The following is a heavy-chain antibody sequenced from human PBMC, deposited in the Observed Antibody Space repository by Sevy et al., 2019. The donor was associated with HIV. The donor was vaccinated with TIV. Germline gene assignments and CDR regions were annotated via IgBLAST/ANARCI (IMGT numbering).Heavy chain of an antibody. V-gene: IGHV3-9*01. D-gene: IGHD2-2*01. CDR2: ISWNSGSI. CDR1: GFTFDDYA. J-gene: IGHJ6*02. Sequence: GGSLRLSCAASGFTFDDYAMHWVRQAPGKGLEWVSGISWNSGSIGYAAPLKGRFTISRDNSKNSLYLQMNSLRAEDTALYSCAKAMIVVVPAAMRRGSNYYYYGMDVWGQGTTVTVSS. CDR3: AKAMIVVVPAAMRRGSNYYYYGMDV.